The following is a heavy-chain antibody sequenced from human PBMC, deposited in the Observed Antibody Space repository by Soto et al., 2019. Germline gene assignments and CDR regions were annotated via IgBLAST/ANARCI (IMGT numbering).Heavy chain of an antibody. J-gene: IGHJ4*02. Sequence: GGSLRLSCAASGFTFSSYSMNWVRQAPGKGLEWVSYISSSSSTIYYADSVKGRFTISRDNAKNSLYLQMNSLRAEDTAVYYCAKVGLGLQTRHFDYWGQGTLVTVSS. D-gene: IGHD4-4*01. CDR1: GFTFSSYS. CDR3: AKVGLGLQTRHFDY. V-gene: IGHV3-48*01. CDR2: ISSSSSTI.